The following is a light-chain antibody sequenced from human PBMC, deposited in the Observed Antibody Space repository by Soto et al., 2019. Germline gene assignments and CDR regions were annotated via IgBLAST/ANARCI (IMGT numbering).Light chain of an antibody. V-gene: IGLV2-14*01. CDR3: SSYPSSSTYVV. CDR1: SSDVGGYNY. Sequence: QSALTQPASVSGSPGQSITISCTGTSSDVGGYNYVSWYQQHPGKAPKLMIYDVSNRPSGVSNRFSGSKSGNTASLTISGLQAEDEADYYCSSYPSSSTYVVFGGGIKLTVL. CDR2: DVS. J-gene: IGLJ2*01.